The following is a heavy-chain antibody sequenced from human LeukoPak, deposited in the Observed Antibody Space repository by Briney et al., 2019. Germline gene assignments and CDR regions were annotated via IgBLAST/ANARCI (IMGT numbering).Heavy chain of an antibody. CDR1: GFMFSSYA. D-gene: IGHD1-26*01. Sequence: VSLRLSCAASGFMFSSYAMSWVRQAPGKGLEWVSAISGSGGSTYYADSVKGRFTISRDNSKNTLSLQMNSLRAEDTAVYYCAKGVGSGSYLNYFDYWGQGTLVTVSS. V-gene: IGHV3-23*01. J-gene: IGHJ4*02. CDR3: AKGVGSGSYLNYFDY. CDR2: ISGSGGST.